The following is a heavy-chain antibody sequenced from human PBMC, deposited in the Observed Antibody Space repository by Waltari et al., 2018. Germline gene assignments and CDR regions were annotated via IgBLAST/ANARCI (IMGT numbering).Heavy chain of an antibody. V-gene: IGHV3-9*01. CDR3: VKGGWGFGAFYEQH. J-gene: IGHJ4*02. CDR2: IGWNSGAI. CDR1: GFRFDDYA. D-gene: IGHD3-10*01. Sequence: EVQLVTSGGGLVQPGRSLRLAWVGSGFRFDDYAMYWVRQRPGKGLEWLSGIGWNSGAIGYADSVRGRFSTYRDNARKSLYLQMGRLRPEDTALYYCVKGGWGFGAFYEQHWGQGIQVTVSS.